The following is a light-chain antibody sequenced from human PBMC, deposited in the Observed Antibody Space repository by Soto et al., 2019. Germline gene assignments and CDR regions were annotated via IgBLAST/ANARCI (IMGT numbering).Light chain of an antibody. J-gene: IGKJ4*01. CDR2: GAS. CDR1: QSVSSN. V-gene: IGKV3D-15*01. CDR3: QQYNQWPPVT. Sequence: EIVMTQSPATLSVSPGERATLSCRASQSVSSNLAWYQQKPGQAPRLLIYGASTRATGIPDRFSGSGSGTEFTLTISSLQSEDFAVYYCQQYNQWPPVTFGGGTKVEIK.